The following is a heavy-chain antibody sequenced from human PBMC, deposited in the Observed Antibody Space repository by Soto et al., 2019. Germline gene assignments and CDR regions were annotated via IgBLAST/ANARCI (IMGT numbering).Heavy chain of an antibody. CDR3: ASYHGNNWFDP. Sequence: PSETLSLTYTVSGGSVSSGSYYWSWIRQPPGKGLEWIGYIYYSGSTNYNPSLKSRVTISVDTSKNQFSLKLSSVTAADTAVYYCASYHGNNWFDPWGQGTLVTVSS. CDR2: IYYSGST. J-gene: IGHJ5*02. CDR1: GGSVSSGSYY. V-gene: IGHV4-61*01. D-gene: IGHD1-1*01.